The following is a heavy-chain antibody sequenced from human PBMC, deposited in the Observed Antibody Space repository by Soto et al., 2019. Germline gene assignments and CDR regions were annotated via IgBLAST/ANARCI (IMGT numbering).Heavy chain of an antibody. V-gene: IGHV3-33*01. D-gene: IGHD3-3*01. CDR2: IWYDGNTK. CDR1: GFTFSTYG. CDR3: ARQDSVFGVVSLRHYGMDV. Sequence: SGGSLRLSCAASGFTFSTYGFNWVRQSPGKGLEWVAVIWYDGNTKYYADSVKGRFTISRDNSKNTLYLQMSSLKASDTAMYYCARQDSVFGVVSLRHYGMDVWGQGTTVTVSS. J-gene: IGHJ6*02.